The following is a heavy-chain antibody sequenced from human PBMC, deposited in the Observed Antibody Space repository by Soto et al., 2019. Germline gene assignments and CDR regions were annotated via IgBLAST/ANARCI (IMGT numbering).Heavy chain of an antibody. CDR3: ARRVGYYGSGAAVYYFDY. Sequence: QVQLVQSGAEVKKPGASVKVSCKASGYTFTSYGISWVRQAPGQGLEWMGWISAYNGTTNYAQKLQGRVTMTTDTATSTAYMELRSLRSDDTAVYYCARRVGYYGSGAAVYYFDYWGQGTLVTVSS. CDR1: GYTFTSYG. J-gene: IGHJ4*02. CDR2: ISAYNGTT. D-gene: IGHD3-10*01. V-gene: IGHV1-18*01.